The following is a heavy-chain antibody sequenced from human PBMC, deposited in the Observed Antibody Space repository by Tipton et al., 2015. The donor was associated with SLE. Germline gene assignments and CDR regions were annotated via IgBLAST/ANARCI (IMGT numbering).Heavy chain of an antibody. CDR2: IYHRGSI. V-gene: IGHV4-38-2*02. Sequence: TLSLTCTVSNYSIRDGYYWGWFRQSPGKGLEWLGSIYHRGSIYFNPSLESRVTMSVDTSKNQFSLKLSSLTAADTAVYYCARRVGNWYFDLWGRGTLVTVSS. D-gene: IGHD2-2*01. CDR3: ARRVGNWYFDL. CDR1: NYSIRDGYY. J-gene: IGHJ2*01.